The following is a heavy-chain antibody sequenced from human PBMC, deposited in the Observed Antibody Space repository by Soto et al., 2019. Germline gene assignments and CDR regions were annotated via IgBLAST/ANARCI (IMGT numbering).Heavy chain of an antibody. CDR1: GFTFSSYW. Sequence: PGGSLRLSCAASGFTFSSYWMHWVRQAPGKGLVWVSRINSDGSSTSYADSVKGRFTISRDNAKNTLYLQMNSLRAEDTAVYYCARENYYGSGGVFDYWGQGTLVTVSS. CDR2: INSDGSST. CDR3: ARENYYGSGGVFDY. J-gene: IGHJ4*02. V-gene: IGHV3-74*01. D-gene: IGHD3-10*01.